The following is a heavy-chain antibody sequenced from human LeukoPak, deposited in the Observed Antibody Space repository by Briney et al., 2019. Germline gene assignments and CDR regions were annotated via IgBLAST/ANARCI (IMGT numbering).Heavy chain of an antibody. CDR1: GGSINIYF. CDR2: MYYSGST. D-gene: IGHD6-13*01. CDR3: ARDSSSWGGWFDP. Sequence: SQSLSLACTVAGGSINIYFGGWIRQPAGQGREWIGYMYYSGSTNCNPSLRTRVTISVDTSKNQCSLKLSPVTAADTAVYYCARDSSSWGGWFDPWGQGTLVTVSA. V-gene: IGHV4-59*01. J-gene: IGHJ5*02.